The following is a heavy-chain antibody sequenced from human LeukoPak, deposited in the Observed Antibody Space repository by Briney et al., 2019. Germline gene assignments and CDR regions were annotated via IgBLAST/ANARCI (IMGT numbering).Heavy chain of an antibody. CDR3: ARGDSSALDY. Sequence: ASVKVSCKASGGTFSSHAISWVRQAPGQGLEWMGWMNPNSGNTGYAQKFQGRVTMTRNTSISTAYMELSSLRSEDTAVYYCARGDSSALDYWGQGTLVTVSS. V-gene: IGHV1-8*02. J-gene: IGHJ4*02. D-gene: IGHD6-19*01. CDR2: MNPNSGNT. CDR1: GGTFSSHA.